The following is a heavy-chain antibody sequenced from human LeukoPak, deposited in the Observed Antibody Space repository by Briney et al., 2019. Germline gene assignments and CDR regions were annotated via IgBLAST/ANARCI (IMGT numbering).Heavy chain of an antibody. D-gene: IGHD2-15*01. V-gene: IGHV5-51*01. CDR3: ARTRYCSGGSCYTVSAFDY. CDR2: IYPGDSDT. Sequence: RSGESLKISCKGSGYSFTSYWIGWVRQMPGKGLEWMGIIYPGDSDTRYSPSFQGQVTISADKSISTAYLQWSSLKASDTAMYYCARTRYCSGGSCYTVSAFDYWGQGTLVTVSS. J-gene: IGHJ4*02. CDR1: GYSFTSYW.